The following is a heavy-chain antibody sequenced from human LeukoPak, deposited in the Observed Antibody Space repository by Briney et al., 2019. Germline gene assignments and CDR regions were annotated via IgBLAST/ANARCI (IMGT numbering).Heavy chain of an antibody. CDR2: IIPILGIA. Sequence: SVKVSCKASGGTFSSYAISWVRQAAGQGLEWMGRIIPILGIANYAQKFQGRVTITADKSTSTAYMELSSLRSEDTAVYYCARSRTVAGTTSFDYWGQGTLVTVSS. CDR3: ARSRTVAGTTSFDY. CDR1: GGTFSSYA. J-gene: IGHJ4*02. D-gene: IGHD6-19*01. V-gene: IGHV1-69*04.